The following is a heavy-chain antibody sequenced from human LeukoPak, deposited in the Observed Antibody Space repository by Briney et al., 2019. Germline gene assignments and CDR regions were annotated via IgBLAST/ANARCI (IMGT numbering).Heavy chain of an antibody. D-gene: IGHD3-9*01. Sequence: GGSLRLSCAASGFTFSNYGIHWVRQAPGKGLEWVAVVWSDGTTKNYADSVKGRFTISRDNSKNTLYMQMNSLRAEDTAVYYCARGHYNADMLTNYCVMYFYYWGQGTLVTVSS. CDR2: VWSDGTTK. CDR3: ARGHYNADMLTNYCVMYFYY. V-gene: IGHV3-33*01. CDR1: GFTFSNYG. J-gene: IGHJ4*02.